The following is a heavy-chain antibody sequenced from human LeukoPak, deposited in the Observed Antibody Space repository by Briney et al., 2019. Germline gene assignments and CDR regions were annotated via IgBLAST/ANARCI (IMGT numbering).Heavy chain of an antibody. J-gene: IGHJ4*02. CDR1: GYTFTSYG. D-gene: IGHD4-23*01. V-gene: IGHV1-18*01. CDR3: ARDEDYGGNSGLALDY. CDR2: ISAYNGNT. Sequence: GASVKVSCKASGYTFTSYGISWVRQAPGQGLEWMGWISAYNGNTNYAQKLQGRVTMTTDTSTSTAYMELRSLRSDDTAVYYCARDEDYGGNSGLALDYWGQGTLVTVSS.